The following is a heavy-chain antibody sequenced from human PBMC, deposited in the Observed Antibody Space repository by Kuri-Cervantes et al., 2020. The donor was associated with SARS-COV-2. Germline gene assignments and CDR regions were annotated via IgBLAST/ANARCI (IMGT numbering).Heavy chain of an antibody. Sequence: GESLKISCAASGFTFSDYYMSWIRQAPGKGLEWVSYISSSGSTIYYADSVKGRFTISRDNAKNSLYLQMNSLRAEDTAVYYCARDKQHWSPFDYWGQGTLVTVSS. D-gene: IGHD1-1*01. CDR2: ISSSGSTI. CDR1: GFTFSDYY. CDR3: ARDKQHWSPFDY. V-gene: IGHV3-11*01. J-gene: IGHJ4*02.